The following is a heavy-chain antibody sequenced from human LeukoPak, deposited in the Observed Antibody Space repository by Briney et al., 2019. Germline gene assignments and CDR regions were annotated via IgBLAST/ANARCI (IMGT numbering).Heavy chain of an antibody. V-gene: IGHV3-66*01. D-gene: IGHD3-22*01. CDR1: GFTVSSNY. CDR3: ARTYGTYDSTGPEYFQR. Sequence: PGGSLRLSFAASGFTVSSNYMSWVRQAPGKGLEWVSVLYSGGITYYADSVKGRFTISRDNSKNTLYLQMNNLRAEDTAVYYCARTYGTYDSTGPEYFQRWGQGTLVTVSS. CDR2: LYSGGIT. J-gene: IGHJ1*01.